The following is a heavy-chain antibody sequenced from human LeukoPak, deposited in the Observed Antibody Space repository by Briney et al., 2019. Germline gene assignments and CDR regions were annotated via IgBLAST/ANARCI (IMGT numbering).Heavy chain of an antibody. CDR3: ARDLDWNDEGYFDY. J-gene: IGHJ4*02. V-gene: IGHV6-1*01. CDR2: TYYRSKWYN. Sequence: SQTLSHTCAISGDSVSSNSAAWNWIRQSPSRGLEWLGRTYYRSKWYNDYAVSVKSRITINPDTSKNQFSLQLNSVTPENTAVYYCARDLDWNDEGYFDYWGQGTLVTVSS. D-gene: IGHD1-1*01. CDR1: GDSVSSNSAA.